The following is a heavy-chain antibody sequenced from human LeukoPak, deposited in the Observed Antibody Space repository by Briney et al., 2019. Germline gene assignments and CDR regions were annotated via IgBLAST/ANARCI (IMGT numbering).Heavy chain of an antibody. CDR1: GFTFSSYA. CDR2: ISGSGVST. CDR3: AKFRSGYYWYYYDMDV. Sequence: GGSPRLSCAASGFTFSSYAMSWVRQAPGKGLEWVSSISGSGVSTYSADSVKGRFTISRDNSKNTLYLQMNSLRAVDTAVYYCAKFRSGYYWYYYDMDVWGQGTTVTVSS. J-gene: IGHJ6*02. V-gene: IGHV3-23*01. D-gene: IGHD3-3*01.